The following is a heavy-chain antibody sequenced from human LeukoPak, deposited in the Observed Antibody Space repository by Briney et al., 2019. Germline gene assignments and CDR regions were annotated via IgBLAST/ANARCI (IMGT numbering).Heavy chain of an antibody. CDR3: AREEVTTPHYFDY. Sequence: SVKVSCKASGGTFSRYAISWVRQAPGQGLEWMGRIIPIFGTANYAQKFQGRVTITTDESTSTAYMELSSLRSEDTAVYYCAREEVTTPHYFDYWGQGTLVTVSS. J-gene: IGHJ4*02. CDR2: IIPIFGTA. D-gene: IGHD4-17*01. V-gene: IGHV1-69*05. CDR1: GGTFSRYA.